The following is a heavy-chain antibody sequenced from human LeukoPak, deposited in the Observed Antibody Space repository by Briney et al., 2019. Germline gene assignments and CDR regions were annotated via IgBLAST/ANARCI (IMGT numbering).Heavy chain of an antibody. Sequence: SETLSLTCAVYGGSFSGYYWSWIRQPPGKGLEWIGEINHSGSTNYNPSLKSRVTISVDTSKNQFSLKLSSVTAADTAVYYCARGGGYCSSTSCYQLYYYYYGMDVWGQGTTATVSS. V-gene: IGHV4-34*01. D-gene: IGHD2-2*01. CDR3: ARGGGYCSSTSCYQLYYYYYGMDV. J-gene: IGHJ6*02. CDR1: GGSFSGYY. CDR2: INHSGST.